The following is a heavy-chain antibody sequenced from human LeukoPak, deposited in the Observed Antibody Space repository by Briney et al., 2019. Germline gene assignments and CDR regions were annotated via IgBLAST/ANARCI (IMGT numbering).Heavy chain of an antibody. V-gene: IGHV4-30-4*01. CDR3: ARDYYGPGSLRYFDL. CDR1: GGSVSSGDYH. CDR2: IYYSGSA. J-gene: IGHJ2*01. Sequence: SETLSPTCTVSGGSVSSGDYHWSWIRQPPGKGLEWIGSIYYSGSAYHNPSLKSRVTISVDTSKNQFSLKLSSVTAADTAVYYCARDYYGPGSLRYFDLWGRGTLVTVSS. D-gene: IGHD3-10*01.